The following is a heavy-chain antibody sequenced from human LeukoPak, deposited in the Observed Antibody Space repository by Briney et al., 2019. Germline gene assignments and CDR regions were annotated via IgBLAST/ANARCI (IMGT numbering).Heavy chain of an antibody. V-gene: IGHV3-21*01. CDR2: ISSSSSYI. CDR3: AREKASTTGTTDYDY. D-gene: IGHD1-1*01. CDR1: GFTFSSYS. Sequence: GGSLRLSCAASGFTFSSYSMNWVRQAPGKGLEWVSSISSSSSYIYYADSVKGRFTISRDNAKNSLYLQMNSLRAGDTAVYYCAREKASTTGTTDYDYWGQGTLVTVSS. J-gene: IGHJ4*02.